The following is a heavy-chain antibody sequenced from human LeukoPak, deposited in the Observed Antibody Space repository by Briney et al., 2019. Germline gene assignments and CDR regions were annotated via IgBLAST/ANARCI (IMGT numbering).Heavy chain of an antibody. V-gene: IGHV3-73*01. D-gene: IGHD5-12*01. J-gene: IGHJ4*02. Sequence: PGGSLRLSCAASGFTFSGSAMHWVRQASGKGLGWVGRIRSKANSYATAYAASVKGRFTISRDDSKNTAYLQMNSLKTEDTAVYYCTTPGVATGWAADYWGQGTLVTVSS. CDR3: TTPGVATGWAADY. CDR1: GFTFSGSA. CDR2: IRSKANSYAT.